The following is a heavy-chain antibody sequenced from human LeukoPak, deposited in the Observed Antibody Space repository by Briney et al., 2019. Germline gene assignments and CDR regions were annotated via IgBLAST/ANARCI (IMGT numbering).Heavy chain of an antibody. CDR1: GGXFSGYY. D-gene: IGHD2-15*01. Sequence: SETLSLTCAVYGGXFSGYYCSWIRQPPGKGLEWLGEINHSGSTNYNPSLKSRVTISVDTSKNQFSLKLSSVTAADTAVYYCASLEDCSGGSCSVAYDYWGQGTLVTVSS. V-gene: IGHV4-34*01. CDR2: INHSGST. CDR3: ASLEDCSGGSCSVAYDY. J-gene: IGHJ4*02.